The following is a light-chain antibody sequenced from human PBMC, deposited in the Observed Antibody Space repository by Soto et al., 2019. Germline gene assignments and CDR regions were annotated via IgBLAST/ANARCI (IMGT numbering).Light chain of an antibody. CDR1: QSISRR. CDR2: KAS. CDR3: QQYNTCSWT. J-gene: IGKJ1*01. Sequence: DIPMTQSPSTLSAPAGDRVTITCRVSQSISRRLAWYQQKPGKAPKLLIYKASSLASGVPSRFSGSGSWTEFTLTNSSLQPDDFATYDYQQYNTCSWTSGQGTKVDIK. V-gene: IGKV1-5*03.